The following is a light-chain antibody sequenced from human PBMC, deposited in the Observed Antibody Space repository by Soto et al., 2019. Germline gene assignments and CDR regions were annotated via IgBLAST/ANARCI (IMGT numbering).Light chain of an antibody. V-gene: IGKV3-15*01. CDR3: QEYNEWPIT. Sequence: EIVMTQSPATPSVSPGERATLSCRASQSVSNNLAWYQQKPAQAPRLLIYHASTRATGIPARFSGSGSGTGLTLNSSSVQSEDFAVYYCQEYNEWPITFGGGTKVESK. CDR2: HAS. CDR1: QSVSNN. J-gene: IGKJ4*01.